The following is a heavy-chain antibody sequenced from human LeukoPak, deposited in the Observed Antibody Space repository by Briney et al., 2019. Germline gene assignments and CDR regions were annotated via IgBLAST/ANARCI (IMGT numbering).Heavy chain of an antibody. V-gene: IGHV1-69*13. J-gene: IGHJ4*02. Sequence: ASVKVSCKASGGTFGSYAINWVRQAPGQGLEWMGGIIPMFGTTHFAQNFQGRVTITADESTRTVFMEVGSLRSEDRAVYYCARQKADAGYDSPFDLWGQGTLVTVSS. CDR2: IIPMFGTT. CDR3: ARQKADAGYDSPFDL. D-gene: IGHD5-12*01. CDR1: GGTFGSYA.